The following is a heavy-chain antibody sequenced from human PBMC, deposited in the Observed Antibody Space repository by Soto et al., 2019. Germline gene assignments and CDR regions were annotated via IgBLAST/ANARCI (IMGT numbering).Heavy chain of an antibody. CDR2: IYHSGST. J-gene: IGHJ6*02. CDR3: ARRLYYDSSGFEGGGMDV. Sequence: SETMSLTCTVSGGTISSYYWSWVRQTPGKGLEWIGEIYHSGSTNYNPSLKSRVTISVDTSKNQFSLKPSSVTAADTAVYYCARRLYYDSSGFEGGGMDVWGQGTTVTVSS. V-gene: IGHV4-59*08. D-gene: IGHD3-22*01. CDR1: GGTISSYY.